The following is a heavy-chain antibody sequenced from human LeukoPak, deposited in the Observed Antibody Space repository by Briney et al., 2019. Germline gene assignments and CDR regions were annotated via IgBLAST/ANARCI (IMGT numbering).Heavy chain of an antibody. D-gene: IGHD6-19*01. V-gene: IGHV4-4*02. CDR1: GGSISSSNW. Sequence: SETLSLTCAVSGGSISSSNWWGWVRQPPGKGLERIGEIYHSGSTNYNPSLKSRVTISVDKSKNQFSLKLSSVTAADTAVYYCARARRAVAGPFDYWGQGTLVTVSS. CDR3: ARARRAVAGPFDY. CDR2: IYHSGST. J-gene: IGHJ4*02.